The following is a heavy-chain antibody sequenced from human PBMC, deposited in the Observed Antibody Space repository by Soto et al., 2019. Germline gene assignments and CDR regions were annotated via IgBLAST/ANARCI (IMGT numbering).Heavy chain of an antibody. D-gene: IGHD6-13*01. V-gene: IGHV1-3*01. J-gene: IGHJ4*02. CDR3: ARGSSWSYFDY. Sequence: FQGRVTITRDTSASIVYMELSSLRSEDTAVYYCARGSSWSYFDYWGQGTLVTVPS.